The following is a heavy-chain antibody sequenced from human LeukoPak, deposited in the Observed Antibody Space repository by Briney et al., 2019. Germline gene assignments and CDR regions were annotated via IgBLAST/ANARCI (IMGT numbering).Heavy chain of an antibody. CDR2: IYYSGST. J-gene: IGHJ6*02. Sequence: KTSETLSLTCTVSGGSISSSSYYWGWIRQPPGKGLEWIGNIYYSGSTYYNPSLKSRVTISVDTSKNQFSLKLSSVTAADTAVYYCASLSYCSSTSCYHYYGMDVWGQGTTVTVSS. CDR3: ASLSYCSSTSCYHYYGMDV. CDR1: GGSISSSSYY. D-gene: IGHD2-2*01. V-gene: IGHV4-39*01.